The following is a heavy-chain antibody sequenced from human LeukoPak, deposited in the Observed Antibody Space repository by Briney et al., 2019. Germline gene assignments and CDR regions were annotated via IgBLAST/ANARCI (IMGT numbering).Heavy chain of an antibody. V-gene: IGHV4-59*01. D-gene: IGHD1-14*01. J-gene: IGHJ6*03. CDR3: ARFPGGAEYRHYFYMDV. CDR1: GGSISNYF. CDR2: IYYSETN. Sequence: SETLSLTCSVSGGSISNYFWSWLRQPPGKGLECIGFIYYSETNNYNPSFKSRVTISVDTSKNQFSLKLNSVTAADTAGYYCARFPGGAEYRHYFYMDVWGKGTTVTVSS.